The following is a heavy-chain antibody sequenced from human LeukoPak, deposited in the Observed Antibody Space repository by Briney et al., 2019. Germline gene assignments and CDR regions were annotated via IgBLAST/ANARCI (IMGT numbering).Heavy chain of an antibody. CDR3: ARHYGP. Sequence: TLSTNAMSWVRQPPGKGLEWIGSIYYSGSIYYNPSLKSRVTISVDTSKNQFSLKLNSVTATDTAVYYCARHYGPWGQGTLVTVSS. CDR2: IYYSGSI. CDR1: TLSTNA. J-gene: IGHJ4*02. V-gene: IGHV4-39*01. D-gene: IGHD3-10*01.